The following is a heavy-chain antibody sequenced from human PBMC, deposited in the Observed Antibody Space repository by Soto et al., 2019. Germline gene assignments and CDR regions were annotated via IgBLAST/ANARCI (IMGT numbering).Heavy chain of an antibody. CDR2: ISALTNYQ. J-gene: IGHJ4*02. Sequence: EVQLVESGGGLVKPGGSLRLSCAGSGLTLSSYGMSWVRQAPGKGLEWVSSISALTNYQYSADSLKGRCTISRDNAKNSLYLPMNSLRAEDTAVYYCAGGSRDTSGYYDFEYWGQGTLVTVSS. V-gene: IGHV3-21*02. CDR3: AGGSRDTSGYYDFEY. CDR1: GLTLSSYG. D-gene: IGHD3-22*01.